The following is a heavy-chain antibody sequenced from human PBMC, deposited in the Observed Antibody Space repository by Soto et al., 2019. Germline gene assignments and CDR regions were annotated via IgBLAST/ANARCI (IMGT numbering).Heavy chain of an antibody. Sequence: GGSLRLSCAASGFTVSSNYMSWVRQAPGKGLEWVSVIYSGGSTYYADSVKGRFTISRDNSKNTLYLQMNSLRAEDTAVYYCARDNVVATISRYYYYGMDAWGQGTTVTVSS. CDR1: GFTVSSNY. D-gene: IGHD5-12*01. J-gene: IGHJ6*02. V-gene: IGHV3-53*01. CDR2: IYSGGST. CDR3: ARDNVVATISRYYYYGMDA.